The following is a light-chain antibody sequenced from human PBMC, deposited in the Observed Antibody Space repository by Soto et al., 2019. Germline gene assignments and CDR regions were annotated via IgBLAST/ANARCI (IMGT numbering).Light chain of an antibody. CDR3: QHYDNYPWT. CDR1: QSVSSSY. CDR2: GAS. J-gene: IGKJ1*01. V-gene: IGKV3-20*01. Sequence: EIVLTQSPGTLSSSPGERATISCRASQSVSSSYFAWYQQKPGQAPRLLMYGASSRATGIPDRFSGSGSGPEFTLTISRLEPEDFAVYYCQHYDNYPWTFGQGTKVEI.